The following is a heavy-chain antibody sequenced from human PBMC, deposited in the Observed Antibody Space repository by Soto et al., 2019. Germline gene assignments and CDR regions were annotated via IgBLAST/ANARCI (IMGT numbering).Heavy chain of an antibody. J-gene: IGHJ6*03. CDR3: ARHGYCSGGSCYPEDYYYYYYMDV. CDR2: IYYSGST. Sequence: SETLSLTCTVSGGSISSSSYYWGWIRQPPGKGLEWIGSIYYSGSTYYNPSLKSRVTISVGTSKNQFSLKLSSVTAADTAVYYCARHGYCSGGSCYPEDYYYYYYMDVWGKGTTVTVSS. CDR1: GGSISSSSYY. V-gene: IGHV4-39*01. D-gene: IGHD2-15*01.